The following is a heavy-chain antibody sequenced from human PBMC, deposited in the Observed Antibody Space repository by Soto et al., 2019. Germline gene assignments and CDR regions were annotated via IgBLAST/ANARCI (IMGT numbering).Heavy chain of an antibody. J-gene: IGHJ4*02. D-gene: IGHD1-7*01. Sequence: ASVKVSCKVSGYTLTELSMHWVRQAPGKGLEWMGGFDPEDGETIYAQKFQGRVTMTEGTSTDTAYMGLSSLRSEDTAVYYCATGRKVELLSYWGQGTLVTVSS. CDR2: FDPEDGET. CDR3: ATGRKVELLSY. CDR1: GYTLTELS. V-gene: IGHV1-24*01.